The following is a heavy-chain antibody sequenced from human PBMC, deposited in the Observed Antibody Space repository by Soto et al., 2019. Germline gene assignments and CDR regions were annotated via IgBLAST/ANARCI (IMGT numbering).Heavy chain of an antibody. D-gene: IGHD2-2*02. V-gene: IGHV1-69*01. CDR2: IIPIFGSA. Sequence: QVQLVQSGAEVKKPGSSVKVSCKAPGGTLSSYAINWVRQAPGQGLEWMGGIIPIFGSANYAPKFQGRVTMSADESTSTDYMAVSSLRSEDTAVYYCAGTREIPYYHGMDVWGQGTTVTVSS. J-gene: IGHJ6*02. CDR1: GGTLSSYA. CDR3: AGTREIPYYHGMDV.